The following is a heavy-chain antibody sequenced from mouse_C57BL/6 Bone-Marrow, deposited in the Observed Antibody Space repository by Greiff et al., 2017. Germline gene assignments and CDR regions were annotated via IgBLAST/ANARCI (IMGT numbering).Heavy chain of an antibody. CDR2: IHPNSGST. V-gene: IGHV1-64*01. D-gene: IGHD2-3*01. CDR3: ARGLYDGYSAY. J-gene: IGHJ3*01. Sequence: VQLQQPGAELVKPGASVKLSCKASGYTFTSYWMHWVKQRPGQGLEWIGMIHPNSGSTNYNEKFKSKATLTVDKSSSTAYMQLSSLTSEDAAVYYCARGLYDGYSAYWGQGTLVTVSA. CDR1: GYTFTSYW.